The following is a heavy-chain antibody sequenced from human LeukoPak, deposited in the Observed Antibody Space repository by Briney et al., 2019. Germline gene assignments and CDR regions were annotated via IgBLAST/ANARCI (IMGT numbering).Heavy chain of an antibody. CDR2: INPNSGGT. J-gene: IGHJ4*02. D-gene: IGHD3-22*01. Sequence: ASVKVSCKASGYTFTGYYMHWVRQAPGQGLEWMGWINPNSGGTNYAQKFQGRVTMTRDTSISAAYMELSRLRSDDTAVYYCAKPKTLTYYYDSSGYYPTNWGQGTLVTVSS. CDR1: GYTFTGYY. V-gene: IGHV1-2*02. CDR3: AKPKTLTYYYDSSGYYPTN.